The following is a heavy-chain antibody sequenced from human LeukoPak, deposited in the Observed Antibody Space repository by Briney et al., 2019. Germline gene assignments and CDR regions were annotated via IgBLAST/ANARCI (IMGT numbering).Heavy chain of an antibody. CDR1: GGSFSGYY. D-gene: IGHD1-26*01. Sequence: PSETLSLTCAVYGGSFSGYYWSWIRQPPGKGLEWIGEISHSGSPNYNPSLKSRVTISVDTSKNHFSLMLRSVTAADTAVYYCARAFSGWYFDLWGRGTLVTVSS. J-gene: IGHJ2*01. V-gene: IGHV4-34*01. CDR3: ARAFSGWYFDL. CDR2: ISHSGSP.